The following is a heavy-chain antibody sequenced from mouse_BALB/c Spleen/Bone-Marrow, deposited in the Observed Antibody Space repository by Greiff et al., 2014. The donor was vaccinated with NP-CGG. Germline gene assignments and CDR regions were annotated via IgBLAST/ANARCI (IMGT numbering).Heavy chain of an antibody. CDR1: GFSLISYG. D-gene: IGHD2-3*01. J-gene: IGHJ2*01. CDR3: ARNSGGMIFDY. V-gene: IGHV2-6*02. CDR2: IWSDGSA. Sequence: QVQLKESGPGLVAPSQSLSITCTVSGFSLISYGVHWVRQPPGKGLEWLVVIWSDGSATNNSALKFRLNISKDESKSQVFLKMNSLKPEDAAMYYCARNSGGMIFDYWGQGTTLTVSS.